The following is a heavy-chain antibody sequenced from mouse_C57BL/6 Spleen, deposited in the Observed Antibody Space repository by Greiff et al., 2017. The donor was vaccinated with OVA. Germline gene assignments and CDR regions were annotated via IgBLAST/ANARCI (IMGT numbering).Heavy chain of an antibody. Sequence: QVQLKQPGAELVKPGASVKLSCKASGYTFTSYWMHWVKQRPGQGLEWIGMIHPNSGSTNYNEKFKSKATLTVDKSSSTAYMQLSSLTSEDSAVYYCAWGGYLYAMDYWGQGTSVTVSS. D-gene: IGHD2-2*01. CDR2: IHPNSGST. J-gene: IGHJ4*01. CDR1: GYTFTSYW. CDR3: AWGGYLYAMDY. V-gene: IGHV1-64*01.